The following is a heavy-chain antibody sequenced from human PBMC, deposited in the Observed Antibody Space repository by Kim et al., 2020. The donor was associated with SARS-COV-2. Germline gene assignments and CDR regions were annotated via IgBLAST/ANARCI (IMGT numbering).Heavy chain of an antibody. J-gene: IGHJ4*02. Sequence: SVKGRFTISRDNAKNSLYLQMNSLRAEDTAVYYCARDLVPYYYGSGSSGYWGQGTLVTVSS. V-gene: IGHV3-11*06. CDR3: ARDLVPYYYGSGSSGY. D-gene: IGHD3-10*01.